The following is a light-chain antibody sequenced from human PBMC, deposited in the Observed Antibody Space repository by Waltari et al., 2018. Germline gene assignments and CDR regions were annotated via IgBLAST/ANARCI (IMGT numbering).Light chain of an antibody. CDR3: QQYYDYQRS. CDR2: AAS. J-gene: IGKJ1*01. Sequence: AIRMTQSPSSLSASTGDRVTITCRASQSVSTYLAWYQQKPGKAPKLLIYAASTLQRGVPLRFSGSGSGTAFTLSISCLQSEDFATYYCQQYYDYQRSFGQGTKVEIK. V-gene: IGKV1-8*01. CDR1: QSVSTY.